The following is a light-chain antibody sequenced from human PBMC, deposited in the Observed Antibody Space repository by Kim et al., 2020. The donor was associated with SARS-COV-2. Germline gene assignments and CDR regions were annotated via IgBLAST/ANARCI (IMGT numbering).Light chain of an antibody. CDR1: QVISGY. J-gene: IGKJ1*01. V-gene: IGKV1-9*01. CDR2: AAY. Sequence: DIQLTQSPSFLSASVGDRVTITCRASQVISGYLVWYQQKSGEAPKFLIDAAYTLQSGVPSRFSGSGSGTEFSLTISSLQPEDVATYYCQQFKSYPRTFGQGTKVDIK. CDR3: QQFKSYPRT.